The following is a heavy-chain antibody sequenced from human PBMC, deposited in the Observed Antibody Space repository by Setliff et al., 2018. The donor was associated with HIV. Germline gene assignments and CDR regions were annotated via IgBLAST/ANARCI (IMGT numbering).Heavy chain of an antibody. J-gene: IGHJ4*02. Sequence: GESLRLSCAASGFFFKNAWMSWVRQAPGRGLEWIGRIKSEADGGTEESAAFLKGRFTISRDDSKNTLFLQMRGLSAEDTALYYCTTAGHGSLDFDYWGQGTRVTVSS. V-gene: IGHV3-15*01. CDR3: TTAGHGSLDFDY. D-gene: IGHD1-1*01. CDR2: IKSEADGGTE. CDR1: GFFFKNAW.